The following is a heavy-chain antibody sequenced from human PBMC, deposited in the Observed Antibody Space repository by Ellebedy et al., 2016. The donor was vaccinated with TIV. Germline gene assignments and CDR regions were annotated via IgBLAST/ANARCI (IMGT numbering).Heavy chain of an antibody. CDR3: ARDLGGPFDF. Sequence: ASVKVSCKATGYAFTSYYMDWVRRAPGQGLEWMGIINPSGGSTTYAKNLQGRVTMTRDTSTGTVYMELSSLRSDDTAVYYCARDLGGPFDFWGQGTLVTVSS. V-gene: IGHV1-46*04. CDR1: GYAFTSYY. D-gene: IGHD3-10*01. CDR2: INPSGGST. J-gene: IGHJ4*02.